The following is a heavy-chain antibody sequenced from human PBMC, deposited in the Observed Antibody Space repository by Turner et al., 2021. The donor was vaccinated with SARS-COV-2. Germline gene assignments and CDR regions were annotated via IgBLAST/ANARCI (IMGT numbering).Heavy chain of an antibody. V-gene: IGHV3-30*04. CDR3: AKDSGILTGYGYYYYGMDV. D-gene: IGHD3-9*01. J-gene: IGHJ6*02. Sequence: VQLLESGGGLVQPGGSLRLSCAASGFTFSSYAMHWVRQAPGKGLEWVAVISYDGSNKYYADSVKGRFTISRDNSKNTLYLQMNSLRAEDTAVYYCAKDSGILTGYGYYYYGMDVWGQGTTVTVSS. CDR2: ISYDGSNK. CDR1: GFTFSSYA.